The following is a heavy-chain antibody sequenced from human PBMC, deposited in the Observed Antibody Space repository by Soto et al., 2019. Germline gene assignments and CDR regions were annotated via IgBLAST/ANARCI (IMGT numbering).Heavy chain of an antibody. Sequence: GGSLRLSCAASGFTFSSYGMHWVRQAPGKGLEWVAVIWYDGSNKYYADSVKGRFTISRDNSKNTLYLQMNSLRAEDTAVYYCARGSFGGSSALDIWGQGTMVTVSS. J-gene: IGHJ3*02. V-gene: IGHV3-33*01. CDR2: IWYDGSNK. CDR1: GFTFSSYG. D-gene: IGHD3-10*01. CDR3: ARGSFGGSSALDI.